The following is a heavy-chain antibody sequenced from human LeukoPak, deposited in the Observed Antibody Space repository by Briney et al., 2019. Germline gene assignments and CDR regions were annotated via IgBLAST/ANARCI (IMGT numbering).Heavy chain of an antibody. J-gene: IGHJ4*02. Sequence: ASVKVSCKASGYTFTGYYIHWVRQAPGQGLEWMGWINPNIDGTNSAQKLQGRVTMTRDTSITTAYMELSRLRSDDTAVYYCARVPSMVRGVINYYFDYWGQGTLVTVSS. CDR1: GYTFTGYY. V-gene: IGHV1-2*02. CDR3: ARVPSMVRGVINYYFDY. D-gene: IGHD3-10*01. CDR2: INPNIDGT.